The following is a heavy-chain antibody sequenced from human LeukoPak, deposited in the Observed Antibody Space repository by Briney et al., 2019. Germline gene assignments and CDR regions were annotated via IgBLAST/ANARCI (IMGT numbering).Heavy chain of an antibody. CDR1: GYTFTSYD. D-gene: IGHD3-10*01. V-gene: IGHV1-8*01. CDR3: ARDLRYGSGSYP. J-gene: IGHJ5*02. CDR2: MNPNSGNT. Sequence: ASVKVSCKASGYTFTSYDINWVRQATGQRLEWMGWMNPNSGNTGYAQKFQGRVTMTRNTSISTAYMELSSPRSDDTAVYYCARDLRYGSGSYPWGQGTLVTVSS.